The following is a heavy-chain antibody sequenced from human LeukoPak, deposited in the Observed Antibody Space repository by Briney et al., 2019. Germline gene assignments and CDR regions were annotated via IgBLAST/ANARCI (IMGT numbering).Heavy chain of an antibody. Sequence: GGSLRLSCVASGITFSIYGTHWVRQAPGKGLEWVAFISYDGSNQYYADSVKGRFTISRDNAKNSLYLQMNSLRAEDTAVYYCAELGITMIGGVWGKGTTVTISS. CDR2: ISYDGSNQ. D-gene: IGHD3-10*02. V-gene: IGHV3-33*03. CDR3: AELGITMIGGV. CDR1: GITFSIYG. J-gene: IGHJ6*04.